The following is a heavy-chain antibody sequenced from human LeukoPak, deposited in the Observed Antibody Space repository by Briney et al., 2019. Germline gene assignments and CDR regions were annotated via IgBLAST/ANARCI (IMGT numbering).Heavy chain of an antibody. D-gene: IGHD2-15*01. CDR2: IYYSGTT. V-gene: IGHV4-39*01. CDR3: ARVNTQGVPSP. J-gene: IGHJ5*02. Sequence: SETLSLACTVSGGSISSSDYYWGCIRQPPGKGLEWIASIYYSGTTHYNPSHQSRVTMSVDTSKNQFSLKLSSVTAADTAVYYCARVNTQGVPSPWGQGVLVTVSS. CDR1: GGSISSSDYY.